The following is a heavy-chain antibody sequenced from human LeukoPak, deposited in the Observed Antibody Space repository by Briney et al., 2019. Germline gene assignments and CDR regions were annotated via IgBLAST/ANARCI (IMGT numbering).Heavy chain of an antibody. CDR1: GGTFSSYA. CDR3: ARGEVRREWLAANFDY. J-gene: IGHJ4*02. Sequence: SVKVSCKASGGTFSSYAISWVRQAPGQGLEWMGGIIPIFGTANYAQKFQGRVTITADESTSTAYMELSRLRSDDTAVYYCARGEVRREWLAANFDYWGQGTLVTVTS. V-gene: IGHV1-69*13. D-gene: IGHD6-19*01. CDR2: IIPIFGTA.